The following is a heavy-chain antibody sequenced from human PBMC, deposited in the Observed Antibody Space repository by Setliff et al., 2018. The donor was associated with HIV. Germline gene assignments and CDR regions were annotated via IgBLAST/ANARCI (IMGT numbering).Heavy chain of an antibody. D-gene: IGHD6-13*01. J-gene: IGHJ4*02. CDR2: ISASGST. CDR1: GGSISTGVYY. CDR3: ARVYSRSWFFFDH. Sequence: SETLSLTCTISGGSISTGVYYWSWIRQPADKALEWIGRISASGSTNYNPSLESRVTLSIDTSNNQFSLKLTSVTAADTAVYYCARVYSRSWFFFDHWGPGILVTVSS. V-gene: IGHV4-61*02.